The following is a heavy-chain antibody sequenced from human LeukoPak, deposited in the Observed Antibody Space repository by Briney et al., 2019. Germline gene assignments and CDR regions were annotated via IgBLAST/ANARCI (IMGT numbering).Heavy chain of an antibody. CDR3: APEGAMVVAVKGAFDI. CDR2: ISYDGSNK. CDR1: GFTFSSYA. D-gene: IGHD2-15*01. V-gene: IGHV3-30*04. J-gene: IGHJ3*02. Sequence: GGSLRLSCAASGFTFSSYAMHWVRQAPGKGLEWVAVISYDGSNKYYADSVKGRFTISRDNSKNTLYLQMNSLRAEDTAVYYCAPEGAMVVAVKGAFDIWGQGTMVTVSS.